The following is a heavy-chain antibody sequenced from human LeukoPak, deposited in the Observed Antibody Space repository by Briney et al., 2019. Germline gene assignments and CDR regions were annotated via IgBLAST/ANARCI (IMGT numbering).Heavy chain of an antibody. V-gene: IGHV3-21*01. J-gene: IGHJ4*02. CDR2: ISSSCSYI. CDR3: ARDYRGPVDTDMVADY. CDR1: GFTFSSYS. D-gene: IGHD5-18*01. Sequence: RGSLRLSCAASGFTFSSYSMNWVRHAPGKGLEWVSSISSSCSYIYYADSVKGRFTISRDNAKNSLYLQMNSLRAEDTAVYYCARDYRGPVDTDMVADYWGQGTLVTVSS.